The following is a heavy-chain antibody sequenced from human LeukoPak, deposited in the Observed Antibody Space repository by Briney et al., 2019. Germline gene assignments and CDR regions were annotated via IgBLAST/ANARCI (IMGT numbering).Heavy chain of an antibody. CDR2: FDPEDGET. CDR1: GYTLTELS. D-gene: IGHD6-6*01. J-gene: IGHJ6*02. V-gene: IGHV1-24*01. Sequence: ASVKVSCKVSGYTLTELSMHWVRQAPGKGLEWMGGFDPEDGETIYAQKFQGRVTMTEDTSTDTAYMELSSLRPEDTAVYYCATVGPSIAARPYYYYGMGVWGQGTTVTVSS. CDR3: ATVGPSIAARPYYYYGMGV.